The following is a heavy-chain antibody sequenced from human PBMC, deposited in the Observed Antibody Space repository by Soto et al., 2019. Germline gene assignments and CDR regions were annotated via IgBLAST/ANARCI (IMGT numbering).Heavy chain of an antibody. CDR2: IYYSGCT. CDR3: ATREGRPTVVTRGYYYYGMDV. J-gene: IGHJ6*02. D-gene: IGHD4-17*01. V-gene: IGHV4-31*03. CDR1: GGSISSGGYY. Sequence: KTSETLSLTCTVSGGSISSGGYYWSWIRQHPGKGLEWIGYIYYSGCTYYNPSLKSRVTISVDTSKNQFSLKLSSVTAADTAVYYCATREGRPTVVTRGYYYYGMDVWGQGTTVTVSS.